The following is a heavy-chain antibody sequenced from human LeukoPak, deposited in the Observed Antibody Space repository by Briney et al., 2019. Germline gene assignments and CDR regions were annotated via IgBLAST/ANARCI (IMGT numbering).Heavy chain of an antibody. D-gene: IGHD4-17*01. J-gene: IGHJ6*04. CDR3: AREPVDYGFHV. CDR1: GGSISRYY. V-gene: IGHV4-59*01. CDR2: IYYSGSI. Sequence: PSETLSLTCTVPGGSISRYYWSWIRQPPGKGLEWIGHIYYSGSINYNPSLKSRVSISVDTSKNQFSLKLSSVTAADTAAYYCAREPVDYGFHVWGKGTTVTVSS.